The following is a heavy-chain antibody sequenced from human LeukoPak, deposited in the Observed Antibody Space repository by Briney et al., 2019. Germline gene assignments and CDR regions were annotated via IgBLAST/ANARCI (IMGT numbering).Heavy chain of an antibody. J-gene: IGHJ4*02. CDR1: GYSISSGYY. CDR2: ISDNNRYV. CDR3: ATVPGDF. V-gene: IGHV3-21*01. Sequence: PSETLSLTCAVSGYSISSGYYWGWVRQPPGKGLEWVSSISDNNRYVYYADSLRGRFTISRDNAKTSLYLQMNSLSAEDTAVYYCATVPGDFWGQGTLVAVSS.